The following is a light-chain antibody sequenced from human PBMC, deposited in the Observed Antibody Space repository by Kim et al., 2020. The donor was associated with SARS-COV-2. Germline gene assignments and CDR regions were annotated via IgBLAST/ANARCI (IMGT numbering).Light chain of an antibody. CDR3: QQGYSTPPWT. J-gene: IGKJ1*01. V-gene: IGKV1-39*01. CDR1: QSISSY. CDR2: AAS. Sequence: DIQMTQSPSSLSASVGDRVIITCRASQSISSYLNWYQQKPGKAPKLLIYAASSLQSGVPSRFSGSGSGTDFTLTISSLQPEDFATYYCQQGYSTPPWTFGQGTKVDIK.